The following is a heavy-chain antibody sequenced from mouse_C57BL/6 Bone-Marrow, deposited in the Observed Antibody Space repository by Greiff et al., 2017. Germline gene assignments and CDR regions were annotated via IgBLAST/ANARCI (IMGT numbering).Heavy chain of an antibody. D-gene: IGHD1-1*01. CDR3: AREGYYYGSSGY. J-gene: IGHJ2*01. CDR2: IYPGSGST. CDR1: GYTFTSYW. V-gene: IGHV1-55*01. Sequence: QVHVKQPGAELVKPGASVKMSCKASGYTFTSYWITWVKQRPGQGLEWIGDIYPGSGSTNYNEKFKSKATLTVDTSSSTAYMQLSSLTSEDSAVYYCAREGYYYGSSGYWGQGTTLTVSS.